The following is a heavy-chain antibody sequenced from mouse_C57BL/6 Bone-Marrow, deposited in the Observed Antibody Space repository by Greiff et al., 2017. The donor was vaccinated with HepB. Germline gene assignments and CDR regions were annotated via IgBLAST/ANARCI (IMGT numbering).Heavy chain of an antibody. D-gene: IGHD2-14*01. CDR1: GYTFTSYW. CDR3: ARRGYSYFDY. J-gene: IGHJ2*01. Sequence: QVQLQQPGAELVKPGASVKMSCKASGYTFTSYWITWVKQRPGQGLEWIGDIYPGSGSTNYNEKFKSKATLTVDTPSSTAYMPISSLTSEDSAVYSCARRGYSYFDYWGQGTTLTVSS. V-gene: IGHV1-55*01. CDR2: IYPGSGST.